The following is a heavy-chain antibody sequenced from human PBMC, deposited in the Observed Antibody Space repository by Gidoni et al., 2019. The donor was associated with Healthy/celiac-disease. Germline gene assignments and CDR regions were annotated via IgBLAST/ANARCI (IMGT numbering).Heavy chain of an antibody. CDR2: IRSKAYGGTT. J-gene: IGHJ3*02. D-gene: IGHD6-19*01. Sequence: EVQLVESGGGLVKPGRSLRLSCTASGFPFGDYAMSWFRQAPGKGLEWVGFIRSKAYGGTTEYAASVKGRFTISRDDSKSIAYLQMNSLKTEDTAVYYCTRDSQWPPVAKAFDIWGQGTMVTVSS. CDR3: TRDSQWPPVAKAFDI. V-gene: IGHV3-49*05. CDR1: GFPFGDYA.